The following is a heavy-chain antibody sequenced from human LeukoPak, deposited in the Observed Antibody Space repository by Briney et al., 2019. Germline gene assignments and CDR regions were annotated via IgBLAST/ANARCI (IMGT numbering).Heavy chain of an antibody. CDR2: IYYSGST. CDR3: AGRRLGYCSGGSCYGVDY. Sequence: PSETLSLTCTVSGGSISSSSYYWGWIRQPPGKGLEWIGSIYYSGSTYYNPSLKSRVTISVDTSKNQFSLKLSSVTAADTAVYYCAGRRLGYCSGGSCYGVDYWGQGTLVTVSS. D-gene: IGHD2-15*01. CDR1: GGSISSSSYY. V-gene: IGHV4-39*07. J-gene: IGHJ4*02.